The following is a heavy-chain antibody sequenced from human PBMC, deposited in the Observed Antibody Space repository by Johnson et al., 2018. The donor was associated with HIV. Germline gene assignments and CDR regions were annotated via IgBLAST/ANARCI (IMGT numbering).Heavy chain of an antibody. V-gene: IGHV3-30*02. D-gene: IGHD3-16*02. CDR1: GFTFSSYG. J-gene: IGHJ3*02. Sequence: QMMLVESGGGVVQPGGSLRLSCAASGFTFSSYGMHWVRQAPGKGLEWVALIRYDGSKKYYADSVKGRFTISRDNSKNTMDLQMNSLRAEDTAVYYCARFDGIITDAFDIWGQGTMVTVSS. CDR2: IRYDGSKK. CDR3: ARFDGIITDAFDI.